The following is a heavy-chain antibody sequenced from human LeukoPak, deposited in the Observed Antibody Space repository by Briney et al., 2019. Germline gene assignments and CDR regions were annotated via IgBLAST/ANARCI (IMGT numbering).Heavy chain of an antibody. D-gene: IGHD6-6*01. CDR3: ARVRPGHYFDY. CDR2: IKEDGSEE. CDR1: GFTFSRYW. J-gene: IGHJ4*02. V-gene: IGHV3-7*01. Sequence: GGSLRLSCAASGFTFSRYWMHWVRQVPGKGLVWVASIKEDGSEEHYVDSAKGRFTISRDNARNSVHVQMNSLRAEDAAVYFCARVRPGHYFDYWGQGALVTVSS.